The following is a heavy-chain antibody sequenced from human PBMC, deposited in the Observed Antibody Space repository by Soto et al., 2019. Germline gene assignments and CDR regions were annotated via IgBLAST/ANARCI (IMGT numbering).Heavy chain of an antibody. Sequence: QVQLVQSGAEVKKPGSSVKVSCKASGGTFSSYAISWVRQAPGQGLEWMGGIIPIFGTANYAQKFQGRVTITADKSTSTAYMELSSLRSEDTAVYYCARWAMVRGDSYYYYYGMDVWGQGTTVTVSS. D-gene: IGHD3-10*01. V-gene: IGHV1-69*06. CDR3: ARWAMVRGDSYYYYYGMDV. J-gene: IGHJ6*02. CDR2: IIPIFGTA. CDR1: GGTFSSYA.